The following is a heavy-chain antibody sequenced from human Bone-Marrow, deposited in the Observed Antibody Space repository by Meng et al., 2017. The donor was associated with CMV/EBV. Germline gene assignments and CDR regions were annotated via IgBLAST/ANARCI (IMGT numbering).Heavy chain of an antibody. CDR3: ARPVGYQLSYNWFDP. Sequence: SETLSLTCSVSGGSISGDNYYWGWIRQPPGKGLEWIGTISYSGTTYYNPSLKSRVTISVDTSKNQFSLKLSSVTAADTAVYYCARPVGYQLSYNWFDPWGQGTLVTVSS. J-gene: IGHJ5*02. CDR1: GGSISGDNYY. V-gene: IGHV4-39*01. D-gene: IGHD2-2*01. CDR2: ISYSGTT.